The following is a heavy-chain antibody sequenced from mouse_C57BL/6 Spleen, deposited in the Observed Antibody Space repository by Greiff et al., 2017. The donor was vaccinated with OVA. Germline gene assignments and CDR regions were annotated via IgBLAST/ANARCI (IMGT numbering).Heavy chain of an antibody. Sequence: QVQLQQPGAELVKPGASVKLSCKASGYTFTSYWMHWVKQRPGQGLEWIGMIHPNSGSTNYNEKFKSKATLTVDKSSSTAYMQLSSLTSEDSAVYYCARYYDGNRDYAMDYWGQGTSVTVSS. D-gene: IGHD2-1*01. CDR1: GYTFTSYW. J-gene: IGHJ4*01. CDR2: IHPNSGST. V-gene: IGHV1-64*01. CDR3: ARYYDGNRDYAMDY.